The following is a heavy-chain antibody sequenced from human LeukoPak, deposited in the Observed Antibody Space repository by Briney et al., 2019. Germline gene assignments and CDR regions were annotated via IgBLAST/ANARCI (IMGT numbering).Heavy chain of an antibody. J-gene: IGHJ1*01. V-gene: IGHV4-39*01. Sequence: SETLSLTCTVSGGSISSSSYYWGWIRQPPGKGLEWIGSIYYSGSTYYNPSLKSRVTISVDTSKNQFSLKLSSVTAADAAVYYCARLVGTDDAEDFQHWGQGTLVTVSS. D-gene: IGHD1-26*01. CDR1: GGSISSSSYY. CDR3: ARLVGTDDAEDFQH. CDR2: IYYSGST.